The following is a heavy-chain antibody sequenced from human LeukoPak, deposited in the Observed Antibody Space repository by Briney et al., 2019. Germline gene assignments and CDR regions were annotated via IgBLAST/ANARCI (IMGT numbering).Heavy chain of an antibody. CDR3: ARGPVVGTTQYYYYYCGMDV. D-gene: IGHD5-12*01. CDR1: GGSFSGYY. Sequence: SETLCLTCAVYGGSFSGYYGSWIRQPPGKGLEWMGEINHSGSTNYNPSLTSRVTISVATSKNQFSLKLSSVTAADTAVYYCARGPVVGTTQYYYYYCGMDVWGKGTTVTVSS. V-gene: IGHV4-34*01. CDR2: INHSGST. J-gene: IGHJ6*04.